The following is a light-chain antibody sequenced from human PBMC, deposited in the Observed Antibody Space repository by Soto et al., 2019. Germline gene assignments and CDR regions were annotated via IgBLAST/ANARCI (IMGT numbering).Light chain of an antibody. Sequence: QSALTQPASVSGSPGQSITISCTGTSSDVGGYNFVSWYQQHPGKAPKLMIYEVINRPSGVSNRFSGSKSGNTASLTISGLQAEDEAVYYCSSYTNRNTGVFGGGTKLTVL. J-gene: IGLJ3*02. V-gene: IGLV2-14*01. CDR3: SSYTNRNTGV. CDR2: EVI. CDR1: SSDVGGYNF.